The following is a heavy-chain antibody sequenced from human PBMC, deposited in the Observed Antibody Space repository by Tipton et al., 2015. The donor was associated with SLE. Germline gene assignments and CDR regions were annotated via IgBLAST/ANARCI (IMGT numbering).Heavy chain of an antibody. J-gene: IGHJ3*02. CDR3: ARGAAAADTGAFDS. D-gene: IGHD6-13*01. CDR2: IYNSGST. V-gene: IGHV4-59*01. Sequence: TLSLTCTVSGGSISSYYWSWIRQPPGKGLEWIGYIYNSGSTNYNPSLKSRVTISVDTSKNQFSLKLSSVTPAGTAVYYCARGAAAADTGAFDSCGQGTMVTVSS. CDR1: GGSISSYY.